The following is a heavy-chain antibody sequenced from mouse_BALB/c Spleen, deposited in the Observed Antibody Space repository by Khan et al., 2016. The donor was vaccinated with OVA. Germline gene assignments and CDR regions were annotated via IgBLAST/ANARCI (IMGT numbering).Heavy chain of an antibody. Sequence: VQLQQSGTVLARPGASVKMSCKASGYTFTSYWMHWVKQRPGQGLEWIGGIFPGNNDTNYNQKIKGRAKLTAVTSASTANMELSSLTNEDSAVYDCTRAGYGAFAYWGQGTLVTVSA. CDR1: GYTFTSYW. D-gene: IGHD1-1*01. V-gene: IGHV1-5*01. J-gene: IGHJ3*01. CDR2: IFPGNNDT. CDR3: TRAGYGAFAY.